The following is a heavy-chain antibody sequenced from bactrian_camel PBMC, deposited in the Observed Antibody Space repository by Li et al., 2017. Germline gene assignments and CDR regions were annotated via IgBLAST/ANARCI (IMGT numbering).Heavy chain of an antibody. J-gene: IGHJ4*01. CDR3: ADSSYASNYCYTGALTWRPKY. Sequence: VQLVEYGGGLVQPGGSLRLSCAASGFTFNTADMSWVRQAPGKEREGVAGILIDLGLPYYADSVKGRFTISLDNAKNTLYLQMDSLKPEDTAMYYCADSSYASNYCYTGALTWRPKYWGQGTQVTVS. CDR2: ILIDLGLP. D-gene: IGHD2*01. CDR1: GFTFNTAD. V-gene: IGHV3S40*01.